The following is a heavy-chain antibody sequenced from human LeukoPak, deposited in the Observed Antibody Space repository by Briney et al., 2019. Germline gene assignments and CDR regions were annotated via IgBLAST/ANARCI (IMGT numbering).Heavy chain of an antibody. V-gene: IGHV3-48*01. CDR3: ARDCGGDCYYGMDV. D-gene: IGHD2-21*01. CDR1: GFTFSTYS. CDR2: ISTTSNTI. J-gene: IGHJ6*02. Sequence: GGSLRLSCAASGFTFSTYSMNWVRQAPGKGLEWISYISTTSNTIYYADSVKGRFTISRDNAKSSLYLQMNSLRAEDTAVYYCARDCGGDCYYGMDVWGQGTTVTVSS.